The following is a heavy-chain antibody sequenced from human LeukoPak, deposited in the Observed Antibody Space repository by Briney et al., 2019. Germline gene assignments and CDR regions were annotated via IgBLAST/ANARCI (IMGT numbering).Heavy chain of an antibody. Sequence: PSETLSLTCTVSGGSISSYYWGWIRQPPGKGLEWIGRIYYSGSTYYNPSLKSRVTISVDTSKNQFSLKLSSVTAADTAVYYCARGRGEGRGISMVRGVRAPSYNWFDPWGHGTLVTVSS. CDR2: IYYSGST. V-gene: IGHV4-39*07. J-gene: IGHJ5*02. CDR1: GGSISSYY. D-gene: IGHD3-10*01. CDR3: ARGRGEGRGISMVRGVRAPSYNWFDP.